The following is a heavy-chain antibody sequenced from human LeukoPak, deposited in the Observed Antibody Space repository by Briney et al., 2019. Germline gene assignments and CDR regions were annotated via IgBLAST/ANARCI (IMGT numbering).Heavy chain of an antibody. V-gene: IGHV1-69*05. Sequence: SVKVSCKASGGTFSSYAISWVRQAPGQGLEWMGGIIPIFGTANYAQKFQGRVTITTYESTSTAYMELSSLRSEGTAVYYCASGANYDILTGSFDYWGQGTLVTVSS. CDR1: GGTFSSYA. D-gene: IGHD3-9*01. CDR2: IIPIFGTA. J-gene: IGHJ4*02. CDR3: ASGANYDILTGSFDY.